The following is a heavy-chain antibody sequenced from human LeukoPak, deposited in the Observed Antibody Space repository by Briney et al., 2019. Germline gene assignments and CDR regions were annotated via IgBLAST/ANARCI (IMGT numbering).Heavy chain of an antibody. CDR3: ARLAVGATTADGYFDY. V-gene: IGHV4-34*01. J-gene: IGHJ4*02. Sequence: PSETLSLTCAVYGGSFSGYYWSWIRQPPGKGLEWIGEINHSGSTNYNPSLKSRVTISVDTSKNQFSLKLSSVTAADTAVYYCARLAVGATTADGYFDYWGQGTLVTVSS. CDR1: GGSFSGYY. D-gene: IGHD1-26*01. CDR2: INHSGST.